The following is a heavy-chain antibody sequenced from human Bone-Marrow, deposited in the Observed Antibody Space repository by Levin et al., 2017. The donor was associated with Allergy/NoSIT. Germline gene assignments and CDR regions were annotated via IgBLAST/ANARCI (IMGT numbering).Heavy chain of an antibody. CDR3: AKDIYGDYEPDY. D-gene: IGHD4-17*01. CDR2: IIGSGRTT. CDR1: GFTLSISNYA. V-gene: IGHV3-23*01. J-gene: IGHJ4*02. Sequence: QTGGSLRLSCAASGFTLSISNYAMTWVRQAPGKGLEWASTIIGSGRTTYYADSVKGRFTISRDNSKSTLFLQMNSVSAEDTDVYYCAKDIYGDYEPDYWGQGTLVTVSS.